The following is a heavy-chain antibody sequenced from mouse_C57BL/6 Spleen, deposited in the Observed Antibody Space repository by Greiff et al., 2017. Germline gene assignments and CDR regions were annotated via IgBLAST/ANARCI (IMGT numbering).Heavy chain of an antibody. CDR1: GFTFSNYW. D-gene: IGHD2-2*01. V-gene: IGHV6-3*01. CDR3: TGLIYYGYDGYAMDY. J-gene: IGHJ4*01. CDR2: IRLKSDNYAT. Sequence: EVKLMESGGGLVQPGGSMKLSCVASGFTFSNYWMNWVRQSPEKGLEWVAQIRLKSDNYATHYAESVKGRFTISRDDSKSSVYLQMNNLRAEDTGIYYCTGLIYYGYDGYAMDYWGQGTSVTVSS.